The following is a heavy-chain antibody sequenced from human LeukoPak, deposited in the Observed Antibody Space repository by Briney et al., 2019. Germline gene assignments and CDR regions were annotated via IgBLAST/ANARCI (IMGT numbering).Heavy chain of an antibody. V-gene: IGHV1-69*13. J-gene: IGHJ4*02. CDR3: ARDFCSSTSCYGQVDY. Sequence: ASVKVSCKASGGTFISYAISWVRQAPGQGLEWMGGIIPIFGTANYARKFQGRVTITADESTSTAYMELSSLRSEDTAVYYCARDFCSSTSCYGQVDYWGQGTLVTVSS. D-gene: IGHD2-2*01. CDR2: IIPIFGTA. CDR1: GGTFISYA.